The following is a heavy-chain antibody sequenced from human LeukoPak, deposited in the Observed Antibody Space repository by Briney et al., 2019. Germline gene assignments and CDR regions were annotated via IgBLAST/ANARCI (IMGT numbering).Heavy chain of an antibody. V-gene: IGHV3-48*03. CDR1: GFTFSSYE. J-gene: IGHJ4*02. CDR3: ARGHVPDY. CDR2: ISSSGSTT. Sequence: GGSLRLSCAASGFTFSSYEMNWVRQAPGKGLEWVSYISSSGSTTYYADSVKGQFTISRDNAKNSLYLQMNSLRAKDTAVYYCARGHVPDYWGQGTLVIVSS.